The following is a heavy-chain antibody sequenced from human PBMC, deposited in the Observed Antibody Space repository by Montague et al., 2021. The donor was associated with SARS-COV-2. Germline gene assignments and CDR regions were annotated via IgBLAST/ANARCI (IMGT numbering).Heavy chain of an antibody. Sequence: TLSLTCSVSGGSISSANYYCCWIRQHPGKVLEFIGYIHYSGSSFYHPSLKSRRTISVDTSKNRFSLRRSSVTAADTTIYFCASESGSYYTYLDHWGQGTLVTVSS. J-gene: IGHJ4*02. CDR1: GGSISSANYY. CDR3: ASESGSYYTYLDH. CDR2: IHYSGSS. D-gene: IGHD1-26*01. V-gene: IGHV4-31*03.